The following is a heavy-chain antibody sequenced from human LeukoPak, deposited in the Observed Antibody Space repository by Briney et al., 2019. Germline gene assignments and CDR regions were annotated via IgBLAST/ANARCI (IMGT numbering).Heavy chain of an antibody. J-gene: IGHJ4*02. D-gene: IGHD3-10*02. CDR3: ARGALHVFDY. CDR1: GFTFSDYE. V-gene: IGHV3-48*03. CDR2: ISTSGSTT. Sequence: GGSLRLSCAASGFTFSDYEINWVRQAPGKGLEWVSCISTSGSTTYYADFVKGRFTISRDNAKNSLFLQMNTLTAEDTAVYYCARGALHVFDYWGQGTPVTVSS.